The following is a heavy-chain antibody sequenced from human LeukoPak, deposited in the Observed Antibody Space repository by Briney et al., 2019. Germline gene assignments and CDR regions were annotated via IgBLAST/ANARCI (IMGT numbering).Heavy chain of an antibody. D-gene: IGHD2-15*01. CDR3: ATATRGLGYCSGGSCYSNFDY. CDR1: GYTLTELS. V-gene: IGHV1-24*01. CDR2: FDPEDGET. J-gene: IGHJ4*02. Sequence: ASVKVSCKVSGYTLTELSMHWVRQAPGKGLEWMGGFDPEDGETIYAQKFQGRVTMTEDTSTDTAYMELSSLRSEDTAVYYCATATRGLGYCSGGSCYSNFDYWGQGTLVTVSS.